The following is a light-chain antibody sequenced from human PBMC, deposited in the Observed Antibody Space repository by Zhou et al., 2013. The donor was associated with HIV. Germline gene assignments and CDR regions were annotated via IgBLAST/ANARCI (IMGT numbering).Light chain of an antibody. CDR1: QSVRSSY. J-gene: IGKJ1*01. Sequence: DIVLTQSPGTLSSSPGERATLSCRASQSVRSSYLAWYQQRPGQAPRLLIYGASIRATGIPDRFSGSGSGTDFTLAIGRLEPEDFAVYYCQQYGGSPRTFGQGTKVE. CDR3: QQYGGSPRT. V-gene: IGKV3-20*01. CDR2: GAS.